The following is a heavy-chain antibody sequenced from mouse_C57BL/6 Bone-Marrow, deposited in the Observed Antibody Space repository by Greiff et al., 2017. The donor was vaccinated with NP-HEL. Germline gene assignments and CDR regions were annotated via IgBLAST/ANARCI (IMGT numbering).Heavy chain of an antibody. CDR3: ARYVRWLLSPAMDY. Sequence: QVQLQQPGAELVKPGASVKLSCKASGYTFTSYWMHWVKQRPGQGLEWIGMIHPNSGSTNYNEKFKSKATLTVDKSSSTAYMQLSSLTSEDSAVYYGARYVRWLLSPAMDYWGQGTSVTVSS. CDR1: GYTFTSYW. V-gene: IGHV1-64*01. J-gene: IGHJ4*01. D-gene: IGHD2-3*01. CDR2: IHPNSGST.